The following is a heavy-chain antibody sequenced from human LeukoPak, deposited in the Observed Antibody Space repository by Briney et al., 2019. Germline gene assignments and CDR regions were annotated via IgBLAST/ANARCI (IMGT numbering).Heavy chain of an antibody. CDR3: ARDCGSGRRWFDP. V-gene: IGHV1-3*01. J-gene: IGHJ5*02. CDR1: GYNFTTYA. CDR2: INVGNGNT. Sequence: ASVKVSCKASGYNFTTYAMHWVRQAPGQRLEWMGWINVGNGNTKNPQKFQGRVTITRDTSASTVYMELRSLTSEDTAVYYCARDCGSGRRWFDPWGQGTLVTVSS. D-gene: IGHD3-10*01.